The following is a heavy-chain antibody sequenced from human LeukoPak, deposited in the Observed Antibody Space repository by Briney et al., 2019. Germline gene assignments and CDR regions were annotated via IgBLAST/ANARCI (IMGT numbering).Heavy chain of an antibody. CDR1: GGTFSSYA. Sequence: SVKVSCKASGGTFSSYAISWVRQAPGQGLEWMGGIIPIFGTANYAQKFQGRVTITADKSTSTAYMELSSLRSEDTAVYYCATVLEWFHNWFDPWGQGTLVTVSS. J-gene: IGHJ5*02. CDR3: ATVLEWFHNWFDP. D-gene: IGHD3-3*01. V-gene: IGHV1-69*06. CDR2: IIPIFGTA.